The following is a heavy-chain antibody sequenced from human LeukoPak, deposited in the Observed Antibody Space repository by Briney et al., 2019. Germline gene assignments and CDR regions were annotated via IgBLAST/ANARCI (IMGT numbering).Heavy chain of an antibody. CDR2: SGSGGGT. V-gene: IGHV3-23*01. J-gene: IGHJ6*03. D-gene: IGHD1-26*01. CDR1: GFTFSTYA. Sequence: GGSLRLSCAASGFTFSTYAMSWVRQAAGKGLEWVSLSGSGGGTYYADSVKGRFTISRDNSKNTLYLQLNSLRVEDTAVYYCAKNRGAGSHYYYHMNVWGKGTTVTVSS. CDR3: AKNRGAGSHYYYHMNV.